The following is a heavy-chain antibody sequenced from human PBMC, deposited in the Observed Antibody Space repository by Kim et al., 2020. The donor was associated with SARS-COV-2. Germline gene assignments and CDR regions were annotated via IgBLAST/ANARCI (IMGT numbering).Heavy chain of an antibody. CDR1: GYTFTSYG. CDR3: ARVYCSSTSCLYDSSGYWDY. CDR2: ISAYNGNT. J-gene: IGHJ4*02. Sequence: ASVKVSCKASGYTFTSYGISWVRQAPGQGLEWMGWISAYNGNTNYAQKLQGRVTMTTDTSTSTAYMELRSLRSDDTAVYYCARVYCSSTSCLYDSSGYWDYWGQGTLVTVSS. V-gene: IGHV1-18*01. D-gene: IGHD2-2*01.